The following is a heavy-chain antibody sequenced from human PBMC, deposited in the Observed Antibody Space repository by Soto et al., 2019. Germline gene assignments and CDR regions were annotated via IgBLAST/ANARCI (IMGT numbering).Heavy chain of an antibody. J-gene: IGHJ4*02. CDR2: INHSGST. V-gene: IGHV4-34*01. Sequence: SETLSLTCAVYGGSFSGYYWSWIRQPPGKGLEWIGEINHSGSTNYNPSLKSRVTISVDTSKNQFSLKLSSVTAADTAVYYCAREAQNRITIFGVVIMTYYFDYWGQGTLVTSPQ. CDR1: GGSFSGYY. D-gene: IGHD3-3*01. CDR3: AREAQNRITIFGVVIMTYYFDY.